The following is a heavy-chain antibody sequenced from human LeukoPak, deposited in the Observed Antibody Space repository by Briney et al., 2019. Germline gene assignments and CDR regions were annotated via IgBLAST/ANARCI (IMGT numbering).Heavy chain of an antibody. CDR3: AKDHAFSELLRFQH. D-gene: IGHD2-15*01. Sequence: GGSLRLSCAASGFTFSSYAMSWVRQAPGKGLEWVSAISGSGGSTYHADSVKGRFTISRDNSKNTLYLQMNSLRAEDTAVYYCAKDHAFSELLRFQHWGQGTLVTVSS. CDR1: GFTFSSYA. J-gene: IGHJ1*01. CDR2: ISGSGGST. V-gene: IGHV3-23*01.